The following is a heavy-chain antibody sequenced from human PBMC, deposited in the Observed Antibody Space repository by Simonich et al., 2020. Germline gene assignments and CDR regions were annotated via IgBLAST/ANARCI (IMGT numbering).Heavy chain of an antibody. CDR2: INPNRGGK. D-gene: IGHD7-27*01. CDR1: GYTFTGYY. J-gene: IGHJ3*02. V-gene: IGHV1-2*02. CDR3: ARGRLTGDKGAFDI. Sequence: QVQLVQSGAEVKKPGASVKVSCKASGYTFTGYYMHWVRQAPGQGLGWMGWINPNRGGKNYATKCQGRVTMTRDTSISTAYMELSRLRSDDTAVYYCARGRLTGDKGAFDIWGQGTMVTVSS.